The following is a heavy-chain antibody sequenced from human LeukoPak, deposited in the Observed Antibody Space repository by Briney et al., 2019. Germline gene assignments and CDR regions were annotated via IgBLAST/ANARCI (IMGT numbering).Heavy chain of an antibody. J-gene: IGHJ6*03. V-gene: IGHV4-39*01. CDR1: GGSISSNSYC. CDR3: ARLDFWSGYYMDV. CDR2: IFYSGST. Sequence: SETLSLTCTVSGGSISSNSYCWGWIRQPPGKGLEWIGSIFYSGSTYYNPSLESRVTISVDTSKNQFSLKLNSLTAADTAVHYCARLDFWSGYYMDVWGKGTTVTVSS. D-gene: IGHD3-3*01.